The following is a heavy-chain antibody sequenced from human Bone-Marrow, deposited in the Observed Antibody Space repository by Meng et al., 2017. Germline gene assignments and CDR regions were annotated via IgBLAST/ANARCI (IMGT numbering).Heavy chain of an antibody. Sequence: ASVKVSCKASGYTFTSYGISWVRQAPGQGLEWMGWISAYNGNTNYAQKFQGRVTMTRDTSISTAYMELSRLRSDDTAMYYCARDEDISAAGKLFGDYWGQGTLVTVSS. CDR2: ISAYNGNT. D-gene: IGHD6-25*01. CDR1: GYTFTSYG. CDR3: ARDEDISAAGKLFGDY. V-gene: IGHV1-18*01. J-gene: IGHJ4*02.